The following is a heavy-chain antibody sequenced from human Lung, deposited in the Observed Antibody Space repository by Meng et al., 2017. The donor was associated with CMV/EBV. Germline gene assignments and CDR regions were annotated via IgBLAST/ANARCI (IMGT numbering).Heavy chain of an antibody. CDR2: IHSSGST. CDR3: ARASYGSGSPLGESWFDP. Sequence: QVPLQDSGPGLVKPSQTLSLTCTVSGGSISSGGYYWSWIRQHPGKGLEWIGYIHSSGSTYYNPSLRSRLTISVDTSKNQFSLKLSSVTAADTAVYYCARASYGSGSPLGESWFDPWGQGTLVTVSS. J-gene: IGHJ5*02. V-gene: IGHV4-31*03. D-gene: IGHD3-10*01. CDR1: GGSISSGGYY.